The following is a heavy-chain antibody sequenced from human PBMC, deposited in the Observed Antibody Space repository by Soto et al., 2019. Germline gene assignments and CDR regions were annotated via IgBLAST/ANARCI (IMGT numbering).Heavy chain of an antibody. CDR2: TSDSGGST. CDR1: GFTFYTFA. Sequence: SLRLSCSASGFTFYTFAMSWVRQAPGQGLEWVSATSDSGGSTYYADSVKGRFTISRDNSKNTLYLQMTSLRAEDTAVYYCAKPGLAAAGVRHFFTYWGQGTLVTVSS. D-gene: IGHD6-13*01. V-gene: IGHV3-23*01. J-gene: IGHJ4*02. CDR3: AKPGLAAAGVRHFFTY.